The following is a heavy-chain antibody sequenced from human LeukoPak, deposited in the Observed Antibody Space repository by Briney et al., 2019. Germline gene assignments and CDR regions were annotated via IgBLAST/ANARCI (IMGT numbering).Heavy chain of an antibody. J-gene: IGHJ5*02. D-gene: IGHD2-2*02. CDR1: GYTFTNYW. CDR3: ARTDSVDGVVVPTSIRGWFDP. CDR2: IYPGDSST. Sequence: GESLKISCKGSGYTFTNYWVGWLRQVPGKGLEWMGIIYPGDSSTRYNPSFQGQVTMSADKSISTAYLQWSSLKASDTAIYFCARTDSVDGVVVPTSIRGWFDPWGQGTLVTVSS. V-gene: IGHV5-51*01.